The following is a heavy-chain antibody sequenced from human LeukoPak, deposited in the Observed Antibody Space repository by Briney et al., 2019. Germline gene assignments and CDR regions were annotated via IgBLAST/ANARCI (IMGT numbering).Heavy chain of an antibody. D-gene: IGHD3-10*01. Sequence: GGSLRLSCAASGLTFSSYAMSWVRQAPGKGLEWVSAIGGSGGSTYYADSVKGRFTISRDNAKNSLYLQMNSLRAEDTAVYYCARWGITSYGMDVWGQGTTVTVSS. V-gene: IGHV3-23*01. CDR1: GLTFSSYA. J-gene: IGHJ6*02. CDR2: IGGSGGST. CDR3: ARWGITSYGMDV.